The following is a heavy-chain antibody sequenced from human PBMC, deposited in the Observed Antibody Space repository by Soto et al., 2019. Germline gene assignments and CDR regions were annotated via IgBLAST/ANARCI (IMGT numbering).Heavy chain of an antibody. CDR3: ARGGFCGSGSCYFFDS. V-gene: IGHV3-53*01. CDR2: LYSGGSS. D-gene: IGHD2-21*01. Sequence: EVQLEESGGGLIQPGESLTLSCVASGFSVSSNYMNWIRQAPGGGLEWVSSLYSGGSSYYADSVQGRFTISRDSSKNTVYLRMNSLRVDDTAVYYCARGGFCGSGSCYFFDSWGQGILVTVSS. CDR1: GFSVSSNY. J-gene: IGHJ4*02.